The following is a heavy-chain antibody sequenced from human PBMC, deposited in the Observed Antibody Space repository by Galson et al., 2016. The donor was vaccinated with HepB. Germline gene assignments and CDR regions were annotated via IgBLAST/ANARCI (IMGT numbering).Heavy chain of an antibody. V-gene: IGHV3-21*01. CDR2: ISSNGDFI. J-gene: IGHJ5*02. CDR3: ARDQGWEGGWFDP. CDR1: GISFSTFS. D-gene: IGHD1-26*01. Sequence: SLRLSCAASGISFSTFSMNWVRQAPGQGLEWLSSISSNGDFINYADSVKGRFTISRDNADNSLFLHMSSLRAEDTAIYYCARDQGWEGGWFDPWGQGTLVTVSS.